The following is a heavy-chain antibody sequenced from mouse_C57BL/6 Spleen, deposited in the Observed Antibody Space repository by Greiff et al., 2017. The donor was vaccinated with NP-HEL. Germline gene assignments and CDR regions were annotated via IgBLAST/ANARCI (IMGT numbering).Heavy chain of an antibody. CDR1: GYTFTDYY. Sequence: LVESGPELVKPGASVKISCKASGYTFTDYYINWVKQRPGQGLEWIGWIYPGSGNTKYNEKFKGKATLTVDTSSSTAYMQLSSLTSEDSAVYFCARSLLYDGYYDYFDYWGQGTTLTVSS. V-gene: IGHV1-84*01. CDR3: ARSLLYDGYYDYFDY. D-gene: IGHD2-3*01. CDR2: IYPGSGNT. J-gene: IGHJ2*01.